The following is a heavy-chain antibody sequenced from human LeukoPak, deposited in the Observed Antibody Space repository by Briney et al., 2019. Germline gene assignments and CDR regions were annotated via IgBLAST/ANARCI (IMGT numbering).Heavy chain of an antibody. Sequence: SVKVSCKASGYTFTGYYMHWVRQAPGQGLEWMGGIIPIFGTANYAQKFQGRVTITTDESTSTAYMELSSLRSEDTAVYYCARGGAARPPYYFDYWGQGTLATVSS. CDR3: ARGGAARPPYYFDY. CDR2: IIPIFGTA. CDR1: GYTFTGYY. V-gene: IGHV1-69*05. D-gene: IGHD6-6*01. J-gene: IGHJ4*02.